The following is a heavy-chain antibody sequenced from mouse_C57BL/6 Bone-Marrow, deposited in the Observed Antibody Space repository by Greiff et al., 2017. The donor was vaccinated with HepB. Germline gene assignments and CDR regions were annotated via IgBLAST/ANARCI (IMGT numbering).Heavy chain of an antibody. CDR1: GYTFTDHT. J-gene: IGHJ3*01. Sequence: QVQLQQSDAELVKPGASVKISCKVSGYTFTDHTIHWMKQRPEQGLEWIGYIYPRDGSTKYNEKFKGKATLTADKSSSTAYMQLNSLTSEDSAVYFCARYSPYGNYEAWFAYWGQGTLVTVSA. D-gene: IGHD2-1*01. V-gene: IGHV1-78*01. CDR3: ARYSPYGNYEAWFAY. CDR2: IYPRDGST.